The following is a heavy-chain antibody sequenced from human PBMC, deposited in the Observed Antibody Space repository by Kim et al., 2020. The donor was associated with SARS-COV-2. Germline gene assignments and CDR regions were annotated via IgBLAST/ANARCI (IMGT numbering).Heavy chain of an antibody. V-gene: IGHV3-30-3*01. CDR2: ISYDGSNK. D-gene: IGHD3-22*01. CDR3: ARGRTYYYDSSGSKTGEFAAD. CDR1: GFTFSSYA. J-gene: IGHJ4*02. Sequence: GGSLRLSCAASGFTFSSYAMHWVRQAPGKGLEWVAVISYDGSNKYYADSVKGRFTISRDNSKNTLYLQMNSLRAEDTAVYYCARGRTYYYDSSGSKTGEFAADWGQGTLVTVSS.